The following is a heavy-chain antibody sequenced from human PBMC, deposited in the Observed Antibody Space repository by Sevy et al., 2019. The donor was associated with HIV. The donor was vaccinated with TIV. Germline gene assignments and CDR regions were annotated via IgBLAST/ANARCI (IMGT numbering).Heavy chain of an antibody. D-gene: IGHD2-21*01. J-gene: IGHJ6*02. CDR2: TYYRSKWYN. Sequence: QSQTLSLTCVISGDSVSSKSAAWTWIRQSPSRGLEWLGRTYYRSKWYNDFADSVKSRIIIAPDTSKNPFSLQLKSVTPEDTAVYYCARCRAATGDNIHYFFHYGMDVWGLGTTVTVSS. V-gene: IGHV6-1*01. CDR3: ARCRAATGDNIHYFFHYGMDV. CDR1: GDSVSSKSAA.